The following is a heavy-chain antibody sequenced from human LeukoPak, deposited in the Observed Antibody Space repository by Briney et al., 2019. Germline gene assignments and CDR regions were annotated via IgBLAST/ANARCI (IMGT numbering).Heavy chain of an antibody. CDR2: ISCYGCKE. V-gene: IGHV3-30-3*01. J-gene: IGHJ4*02. Sequence: GGPVSLLCAACGFILSVCSMHGVRRAPEKGGEGVGDISCYGCKEYYKDSVKGLFTIYRDNSKNALYLQMNSLRPEDTAVYHCVRDSPYCSSMSCFTVNYFDYWGQGALVTVSS. CDR3: VRDSPYCSSMSCFTVNYFDY. CDR1: GFILSVCS. D-gene: IGHD2-2*01.